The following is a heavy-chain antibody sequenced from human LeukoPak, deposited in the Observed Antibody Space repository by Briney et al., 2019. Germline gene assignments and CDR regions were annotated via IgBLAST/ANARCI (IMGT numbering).Heavy chain of an antibody. J-gene: IGHJ4*02. V-gene: IGHV1-69*13. Sequence: ASVKVTCKASGGTFSSYAISWVRQAPGQGLEWMGGIIPIFGTANYAQKFQGRVTITADESTSTAYMELSSLRSEDTAVYYCARALGGGDCHSYWGQGTLVTVSS. D-gene: IGHD2-21*01. CDR1: GGTFSSYA. CDR3: ARALGGGDCHSY. CDR2: IIPIFGTA.